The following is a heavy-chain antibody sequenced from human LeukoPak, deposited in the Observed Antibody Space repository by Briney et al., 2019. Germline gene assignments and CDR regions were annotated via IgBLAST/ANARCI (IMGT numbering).Heavy chain of an antibody. J-gene: IGHJ4*02. V-gene: IGHV3-23*01. CDR3: AKGAMAMRYSHFDF. CDR1: GFTFSSCA. Sequence: GGSLRLSCAASGFTFSSCAMSWVRQAPGKGLEWVSVVSGSGATNYADSMKGRFTISRDNSKNTLYLQMNSLRADDTAVYYCAKGAMAMRYSHFDFWGQGTLVTVSS. D-gene: IGHD2-15*01. CDR2: VSGSGAT.